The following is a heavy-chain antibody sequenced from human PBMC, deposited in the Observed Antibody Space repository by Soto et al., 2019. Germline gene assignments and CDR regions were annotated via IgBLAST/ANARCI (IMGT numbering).Heavy chain of an antibody. V-gene: IGHV1-2*02. D-gene: IGHD6-13*01. Sequence: ASVKVSCKASGYSLSGYYLHWVRQAPGQGPEWMGWINPNSGGTKYVQTFQGRVTMTRDTSISTVYLEWSRLSSDDTAVYYCARGGGIAAPGPNWFDPWGQGTLVTVSS. CDR1: GYSLSGYY. CDR2: INPNSGGT. CDR3: ARGGGIAAPGPNWFDP. J-gene: IGHJ5*02.